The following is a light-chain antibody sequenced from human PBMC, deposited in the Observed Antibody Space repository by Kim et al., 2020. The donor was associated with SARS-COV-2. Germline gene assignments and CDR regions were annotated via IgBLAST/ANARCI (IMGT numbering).Light chain of an antibody. CDR3: QQSCRTPWT. CDR1: QSIGRY. V-gene: IGKV1-39*01. Sequence: DIQMTQSPSSLSASVGDRVTITCRTSQSIGRYLNWYQQKPGKAPKLLIFDASSLQSGVPSTFSGSGSGTDFTLTISSLQREDSSTYYCQQSCRTPWTFGQGTKVDIK. CDR2: DAS. J-gene: IGKJ1*01.